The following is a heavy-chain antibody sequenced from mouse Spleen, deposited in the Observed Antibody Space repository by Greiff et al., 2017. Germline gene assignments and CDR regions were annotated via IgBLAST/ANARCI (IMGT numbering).Heavy chain of an antibody. CDR1: GFTFSSYA. Sequence: EVKVVESGGGLVKPGGSLKLSCAASGFTFSSYAMSWVRQTPEKRLEWVATISSGGSYTYYPDSVKGRFTISRDNAKNTLYLQMSSLRSEDTAMYYCARRLPYWYFDVWGAGTTVTVSS. CDR2: ISSGGSYT. D-gene: IGHD1-2*01. V-gene: IGHV5-9-1*01. J-gene: IGHJ1*01. CDR3: ARRLPYWYFDV.